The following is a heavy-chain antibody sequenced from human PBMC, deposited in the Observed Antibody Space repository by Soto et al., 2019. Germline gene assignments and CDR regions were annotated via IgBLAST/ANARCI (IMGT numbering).Heavy chain of an antibody. CDR2: INHSGST. CDR1: GGSFSGYY. CDR3: ARDHVDSSSSGSPDY. V-gene: IGHV4-34*01. Sequence: SETLSLTCAVYGGSFSGYYWSWIRQPPGKGLEWIGEINHSGSTNYNPSLKSRVTISVDNSKNTLYLQMNSLRAEDTAVYYCARDHVDSSSSGSPDYWGQGTLVTVSS. D-gene: IGHD6-6*01. J-gene: IGHJ4*02.